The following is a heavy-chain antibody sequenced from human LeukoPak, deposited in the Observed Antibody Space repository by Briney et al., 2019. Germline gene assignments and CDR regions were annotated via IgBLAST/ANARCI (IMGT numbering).Heavy chain of an antibody. CDR2: IYPGDSDT. Sequence: GESLKISCKGSGYSFTSYWIGWVRQMPGKGLEWMGIIYPGDSDTRYSPSFQGQVTISADKSISTAYLQWSSLKASDTAMYYCARAVHCSSTSCSADYWGQGTLVTVSS. J-gene: IGHJ4*02. D-gene: IGHD2-2*01. V-gene: IGHV5-51*01. CDR1: GYSFTSYW. CDR3: ARAVHCSSTSCSADY.